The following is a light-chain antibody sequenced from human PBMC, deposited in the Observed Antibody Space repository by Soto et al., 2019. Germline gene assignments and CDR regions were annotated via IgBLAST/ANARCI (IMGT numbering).Light chain of an antibody. CDR3: QQASSFPLT. J-gene: IGKJ4*01. CDR1: QVISSW. V-gene: IGKV1-12*01. CDR2: GAT. Sequence: IQMTQSPSSVSAAVGDRVTITRRASQVISSWLAWYQQRPGTAPKLLIYGATTLRSGVPSRFSGSESGTEFTLTITSLQPEDSATYYCQQASSFPLTFGGGTKVEIQ.